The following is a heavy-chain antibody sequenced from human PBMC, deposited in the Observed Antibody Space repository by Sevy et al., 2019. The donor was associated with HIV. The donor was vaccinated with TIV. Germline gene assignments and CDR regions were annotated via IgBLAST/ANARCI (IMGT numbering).Heavy chain of an antibody. J-gene: IGHJ6*02. CDR1: GDSIDSNY. D-gene: IGHD1-1*01. CDR2: LYYSGVT. V-gene: IGHV4-59*01. Sequence: SETLSLTCTVSGDSIDSNYWNWIRQPPGKGLVWIGYLYYSGVTNYNPSLKSRVTISVDTSKNQFSLKLRSVTAADTAVYYCARAPTAPNGMDVWGQGTTVTVSS. CDR3: ARAPTAPNGMDV.